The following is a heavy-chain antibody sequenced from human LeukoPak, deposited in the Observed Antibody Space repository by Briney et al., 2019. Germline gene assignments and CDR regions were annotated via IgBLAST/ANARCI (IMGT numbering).Heavy chain of an antibody. CDR1: GGTFSSCA. J-gene: IGHJ5*02. V-gene: IGHV1-69*05. CDR3: ARVPTGYYDSSGYYSWTNWFDP. D-gene: IGHD3-22*01. CDR2: IIPIFGTA. Sequence: ASVKVSCKASGGTFSSCAISWVRQAPGQGLEWMGGIIPIFGTANYAQKFQGRVTITTDESTSTAYMELSSLRSGDTAVYYCARVPTGYYDSSGYYSWTNWFDPWGQGTLVTVSS.